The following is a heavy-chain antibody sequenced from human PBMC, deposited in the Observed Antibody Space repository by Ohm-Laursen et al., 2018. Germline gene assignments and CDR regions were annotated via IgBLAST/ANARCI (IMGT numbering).Heavy chain of an antibody. V-gene: IGHV1-2*02. Sequence: ASVKVSCKASGYTFTGYYMHWVRQAPGQGLEWMGWINPNSGGTNYAQKFQRRVTMTRDTSISTAYMELSRLRSDDTAVYYCARGGSGYPTGLDYWGQGTLVTVSS. J-gene: IGHJ4*02. CDR3: ARGGSGYPTGLDY. CDR1: GYTFTGYY. CDR2: INPNSGGT. D-gene: IGHD3-22*01.